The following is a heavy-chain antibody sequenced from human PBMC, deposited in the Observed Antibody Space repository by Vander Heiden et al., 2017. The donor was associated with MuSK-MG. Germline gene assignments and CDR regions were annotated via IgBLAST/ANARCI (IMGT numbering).Heavy chain of an antibody. V-gene: IGHV4-59*01. D-gene: IGHD6-19*01. CDR2: IYYSGST. Sequence: QVQLQESGPGLVKPSETLSLTCTVPGGSISSYYWSWIRQPPGKGLEWIGYIYYSGSTNYNPSLKSRVTISVDTSKNQFSLKLSSVTAADTAVYYCARGTASEYSSGWYSVDAFDIWGQGTMVTVSS. J-gene: IGHJ3*02. CDR3: ARGTASEYSSGWYSVDAFDI. CDR1: GGSISSYY.